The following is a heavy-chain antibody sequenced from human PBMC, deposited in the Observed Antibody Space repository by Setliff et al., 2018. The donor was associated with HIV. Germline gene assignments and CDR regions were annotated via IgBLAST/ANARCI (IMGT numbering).Heavy chain of an antibody. CDR3: AGGLGYCTNAEFFVVTANAFDI. CDR1: GDSISSGGYY. V-gene: IGHV4-61*02. Sequence: SETLSLTCTVSGDSISSGGYYWSWIRQPAGKGLEWIGRIYTSGSTNYNPSLKSRVTISVDTSKNQFSLKLSSVTAADMAVYYCAGGLGYCTNAEFFVVTANAFDIWGHGTMVTVSS. CDR2: IYTSGST. J-gene: IGHJ3*02. D-gene: IGHD2-8*01.